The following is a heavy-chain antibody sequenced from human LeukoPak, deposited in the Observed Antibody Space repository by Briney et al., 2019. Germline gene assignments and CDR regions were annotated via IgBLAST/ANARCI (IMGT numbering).Heavy chain of an antibody. J-gene: IGHJ4*02. Sequence: ASVKVSCKASGYTFTSYYMHWVRQAPGQGLEWMGIINPSGGSTSYAQKCQGRVTMTRDTSTSTVYMELSSLRSEDTAVYYCARDGYYYDSSGYYLDYWGQGTLVTVSS. V-gene: IGHV1-46*01. CDR1: GYTFTSYY. D-gene: IGHD3-22*01. CDR3: ARDGYYYDSSGYYLDY. CDR2: INPSGGST.